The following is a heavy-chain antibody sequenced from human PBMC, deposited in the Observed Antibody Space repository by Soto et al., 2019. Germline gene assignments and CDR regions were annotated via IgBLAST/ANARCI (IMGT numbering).Heavy chain of an antibody. CDR1: GFTFRTYA. Sequence: EVQLLESGGGLIQPGGSLRLSCAASGFTFRTYAMGWVRQAPGKGLEWVSVMSNSGDETYYADSVKGRFTISRDNFQNTLYLQLSSLRADDTAVYYCAKDAARTSSWYYFDFWGQGTLVTVSS. CDR2: MSNSGDET. V-gene: IGHV3-23*01. CDR3: AKDAARTSSWYYFDF. J-gene: IGHJ4*02. D-gene: IGHD6-13*01.